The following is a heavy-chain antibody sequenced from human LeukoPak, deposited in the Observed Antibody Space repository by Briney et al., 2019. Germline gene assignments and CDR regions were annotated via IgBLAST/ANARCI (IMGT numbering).Heavy chain of an antibody. CDR2: INAGNGNT. Sequence: ASVKVSCKASGYTFTSYAMHWVRQAPGQRLEWMGWINAGNGNTKYSQKFQGRVTITRDTSASTAYMELSSLRSEDTAVYYCAAEYCSGGSCSGMDVWGQGTTVTVSS. CDR3: AAEYCSGGSCSGMDV. D-gene: IGHD2-15*01. V-gene: IGHV1-3*01. J-gene: IGHJ6*02. CDR1: GYTFTSYA.